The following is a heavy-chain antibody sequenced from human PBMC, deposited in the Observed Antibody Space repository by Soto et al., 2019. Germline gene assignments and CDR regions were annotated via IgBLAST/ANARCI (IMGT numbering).Heavy chain of an antibody. CDR1: GGSISSSSYY. Sequence: QLQLQESGPGLVKPLETMSLTCTVSGGSISSSSYYWGWIRQPPGKGLEWIGSIYYSGSTYYNPSLKSRVTISVDTSKNQFSLKLSSVTDADTAVYYCARHPKPNSGYGVGRDYWGQGTLVTVSS. D-gene: IGHD5-12*01. J-gene: IGHJ4*02. V-gene: IGHV4-39*01. CDR2: IYYSGST. CDR3: ARHPKPNSGYGVGRDY.